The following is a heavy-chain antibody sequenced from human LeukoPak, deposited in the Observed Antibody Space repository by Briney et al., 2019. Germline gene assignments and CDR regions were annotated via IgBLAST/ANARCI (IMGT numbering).Heavy chain of an antibody. J-gene: IGHJ4*02. D-gene: IGHD6-13*01. Sequence: GGSLRLSCAASGFTFSSYGMHWVRQAPGKGLEWAAFIRYDGSNKYYADSVKGRFTISRDNSKNTLYLQMNSLRAEDTAVYYCAREGTASGELDYWGQGTLVTVSS. CDR3: AREGTASGELDY. V-gene: IGHV3-30*02. CDR2: IRYDGSNK. CDR1: GFTFSSYG.